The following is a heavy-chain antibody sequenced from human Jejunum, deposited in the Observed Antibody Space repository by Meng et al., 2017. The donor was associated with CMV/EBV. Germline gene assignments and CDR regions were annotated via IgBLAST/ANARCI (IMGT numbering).Heavy chain of an antibody. CDR1: GYTFHVYF. CDR2: INPNNGAT. D-gene: IGHD2-2*02. V-gene: IGHV1-2*02. CDR3: AKVESSSWYTD. Sequence: CKASGYTFHVYFIHWLRQAPGQGLEWMGWINPNNGATNYAQNFQGRLTLTSDTSISTAFMELSGLRSNDTAVYYCAKVESSSWYTDWGQGTLVTVSS. J-gene: IGHJ4*02.